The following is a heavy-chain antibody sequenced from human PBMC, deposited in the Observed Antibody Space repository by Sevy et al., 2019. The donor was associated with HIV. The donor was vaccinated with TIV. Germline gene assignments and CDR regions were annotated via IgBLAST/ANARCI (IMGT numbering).Heavy chain of an antibody. V-gene: IGHV1-46*01. CDR2: INPSGGST. J-gene: IGHJ6*02. CDR3: ARDTPRYDYVWGSYRYYYYYGMDV. Sequence: ASVKVSCKASGYTFTSYYMHWVRQAPGQGLEWMGIINPSGGSTSYAQKFQGRVTMTRDTSTSTVYMELSSLRSGDTAVYYCARDTPRYDYVWGSYRYYYYYGMDVWGQGTTVTVSS. D-gene: IGHD3-16*02. CDR1: GYTFTSYY.